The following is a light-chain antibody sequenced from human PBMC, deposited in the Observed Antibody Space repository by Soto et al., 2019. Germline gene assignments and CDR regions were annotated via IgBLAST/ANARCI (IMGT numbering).Light chain of an antibody. CDR1: QSVSSN. V-gene: IGKV3-15*01. CDR3: QPYNDWPRT. J-gene: IGKJ1*01. Sequence: EVVITQSPGRLSVSPGERATLSCRASQSVSSNLALYQQRHAQAPRLPLHRASTRATGVPARLSGSGSGTEITLTLSGLQSEDFAFYYCQPYNDWPRTFGQGTKVDIK. CDR2: RAS.